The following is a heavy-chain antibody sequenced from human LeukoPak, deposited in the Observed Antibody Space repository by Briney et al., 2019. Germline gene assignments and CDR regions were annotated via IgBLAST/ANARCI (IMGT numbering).Heavy chain of an antibody. D-gene: IGHD1-26*01. CDR2: TSSSGSTI. Sequence: HPGGSLRLSCAASGFTFSSYEMNWVRQAPGKGLEWVSYTSSSGSTIYYADSVKGRFTISRDNAKNSLYLQMNSLRAEDTAVYYCARWVRAYQGNYYYYYGMDVWGQGTTVTVSS. J-gene: IGHJ6*02. CDR3: ARWVRAYQGNYYYYYGMDV. V-gene: IGHV3-48*03. CDR1: GFTFSSYE.